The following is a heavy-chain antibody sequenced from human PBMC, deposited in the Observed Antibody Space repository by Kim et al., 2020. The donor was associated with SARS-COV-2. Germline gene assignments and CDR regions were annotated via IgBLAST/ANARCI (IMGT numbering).Heavy chain of an antibody. V-gene: IGHV4-39*01. Sequence: SETLSLTCTVSGGSISSLLHFWSWIRQPPGKGLEWIGSIYYIGSTYYNASLKSRVTISVDTSKNQFSLKLTSVTAAATAVYYCARQPQNPGEQPWYFDL. CDR3: ARQPQNPGEQPWYFDL. J-gene: IGHJ2*01. CDR2: IYYIGST. CDR1: GGSISSLLHF.